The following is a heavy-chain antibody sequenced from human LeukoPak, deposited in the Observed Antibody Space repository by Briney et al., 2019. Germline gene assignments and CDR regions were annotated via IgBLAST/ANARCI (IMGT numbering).Heavy chain of an antibody. CDR1: GFTFSSYN. D-gene: IGHD3-16*02. CDR2: ISSSSSYI. V-gene: IGHV3-21*01. CDR3: ARDLSPYYDYVWGSYRYHYYYYGMDV. Sequence: GGSLRLSCAVSGFTFSSYNMNWVRQAPGKGLEWVSSISSSSSYIYYADSVKGRFTISRDNAKNSLYLQMNSLRAEDTAVYYCARDLSPYYDYVWGSYRYHYYYYGMDVWGQGTTVTVSS. J-gene: IGHJ6*02.